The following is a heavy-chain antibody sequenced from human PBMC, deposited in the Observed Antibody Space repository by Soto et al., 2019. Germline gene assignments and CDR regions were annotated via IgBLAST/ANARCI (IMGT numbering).Heavy chain of an antibody. Sequence: PGGSLRLSCAASGFIFNSYGIHWVRQAPGKGLEWVAVIWYDGSNKYYADSVKGRFTISRDNSKSTLYLQMNSLRVEDTAVYYCGREILRDGSNALVFDAWGQGTMVTVSS. CDR1: GFIFNSYG. CDR2: IWYDGSNK. V-gene: IGHV3-33*01. CDR3: GREILRDGSNALVFDA. D-gene: IGHD3-10*01. J-gene: IGHJ3*01.